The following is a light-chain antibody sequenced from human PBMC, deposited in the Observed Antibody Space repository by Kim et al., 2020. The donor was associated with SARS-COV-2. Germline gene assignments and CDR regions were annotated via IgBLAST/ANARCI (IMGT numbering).Light chain of an antibody. CDR1: ALPKQY. CDR2: KDS. J-gene: IGLJ1*01. CDR3: QSAVSSGTYV. V-gene: IGLV3-25*03. Sequence: SSELTQAPSVSVSPGQTARITCSGDALPKQYAYWYQQKPGQAPVVVIYKDSERPSGIPERFSGSSSGATVTLTISGVQAEDEADYYCQSAVSSGTYVFGTGTKVTVL.